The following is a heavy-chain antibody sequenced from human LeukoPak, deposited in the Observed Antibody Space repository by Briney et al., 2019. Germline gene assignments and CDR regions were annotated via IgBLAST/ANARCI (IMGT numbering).Heavy chain of an antibody. CDR1: GGSISSYY. D-gene: IGHD5-18*01. CDR3: ARNGYSYGNYYYYMDV. J-gene: IGHJ6*03. CDR2: IYYSGST. Sequence: SETLSLTYTVSGGSISSYYWSWIRQPPGKGLEWIGYIYYSGSTNYNPSLKSRVTISVDTSKNQFSLKLSSVTAADTAVYYCARNGYSYGNYYYYMDVWGKGTTVTVSS. V-gene: IGHV4-59*01.